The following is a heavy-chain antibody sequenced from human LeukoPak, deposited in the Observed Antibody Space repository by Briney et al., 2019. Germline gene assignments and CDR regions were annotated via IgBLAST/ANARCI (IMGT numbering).Heavy chain of an antibody. CDR2: ISSSSSFI. CDR1: GFTFSSYS. J-gene: IGHJ4*02. V-gene: IGHV3-21*01. Sequence: GGSLRLSCAASGFTFSSYSMNWVRQAPGKGLEWVSSISSSSSFIYYADSVKGRFTISRDNAQNSLYLQMNSLRAEDTAVYYCARCRAYVDSSGYYYTAYIDYWGQGTLVTVSS. CDR3: ARCRAYVDSSGYYYTAYIDY. D-gene: IGHD3-22*01.